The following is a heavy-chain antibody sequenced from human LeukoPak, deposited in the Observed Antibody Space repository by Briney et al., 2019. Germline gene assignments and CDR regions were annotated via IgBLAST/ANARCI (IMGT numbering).Heavy chain of an antibody. Sequence: GGSLRLSCAASGFIFSSYSMNWVRQAPGKGLEWVSAISGSGGSTYYADSVKGRFTISRDNSKNTLYLQMNSLRAEDTAVYYCAKVMYYDFWSGYYYWGQGTLVTVSS. D-gene: IGHD3-3*01. V-gene: IGHV3-23*01. CDR1: GFIFSSYS. J-gene: IGHJ4*02. CDR2: ISGSGGST. CDR3: AKVMYYDFWSGYYY.